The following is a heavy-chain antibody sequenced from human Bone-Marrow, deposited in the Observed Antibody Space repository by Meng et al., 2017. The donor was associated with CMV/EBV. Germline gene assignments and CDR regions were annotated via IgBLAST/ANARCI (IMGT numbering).Heavy chain of an antibody. J-gene: IGHJ6*02. CDR1: GGSISSYY. D-gene: IGHD1-26*01. CDR2: IYYSGSS. CDR3: ARGRNVGELPIYYYYYGMDV. V-gene: IGHV4-59*01. Sequence: SETLSLTCTVSGGSISSYYWSWIRQPPGKGLEWIGYIYYSGSSNYNPSLKSRVTMSVDTSKNQFSLKLSSVTAADTAVYYCARGRNVGELPIYYYYYGMDVWGQGTTVTVSS.